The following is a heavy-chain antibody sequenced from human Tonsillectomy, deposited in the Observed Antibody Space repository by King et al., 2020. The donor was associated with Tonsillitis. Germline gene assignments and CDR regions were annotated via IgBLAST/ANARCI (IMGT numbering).Heavy chain of an antibody. CDR2: IYWNDDR. V-gene: IGHV2-5*01. D-gene: IGHD3-3*01. CDR3: AHRPNLGTVEWLSRFDY. CDR1: GFSLSTSGVG. J-gene: IGHJ4*02. Sequence: LTLKESGPTLVKPTQTLTLTCTFSGFSLSTSGVGVGWIRHPPGKALEWLALIYWNDDRYFRPSLNTRLTITKDTSKNQVVLTMTNMDPVDTATYYCAHRPNLGTVEWLSRFDYWGQGTLVTVSS.